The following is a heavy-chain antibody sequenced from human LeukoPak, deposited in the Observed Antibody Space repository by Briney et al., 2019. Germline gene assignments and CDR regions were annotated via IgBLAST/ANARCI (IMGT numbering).Heavy chain of an antibody. CDR3: AREWGYGDYVFDY. CDR2: INHSGST. D-gene: IGHD4-17*01. V-gene: IGHV4-34*01. Sequence: SETLSLTCAVYGGSFSGYYWSWIRQPPGKGLEWIGEINHSGSTNYNPSLKSRVTISVDTSKNQFSLKLSSVTAADTAVYYCAREWGYGDYVFDYWGQGTLVTVSS. J-gene: IGHJ4*02. CDR1: GGSFSGYY.